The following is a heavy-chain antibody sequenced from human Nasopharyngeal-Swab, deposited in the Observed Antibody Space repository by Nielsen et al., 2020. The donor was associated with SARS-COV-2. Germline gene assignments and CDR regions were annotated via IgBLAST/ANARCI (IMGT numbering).Heavy chain of an antibody. CDR1: GFTFSSYS. J-gene: IGHJ4*02. Sequence: GGSLRLSCAASGFTFSSYSMNWVRQAPGKGLEWASYISSSSTIYYADSVKGRFTISRDNAKNSLYLQMNSLRAEDTAVYYCARVGPGVVVVASIDYWGQGTLVTVSS. D-gene: IGHD2-15*01. CDR2: ISSSSTI. V-gene: IGHV3-48*01. CDR3: ARVGPGVVVVASIDY.